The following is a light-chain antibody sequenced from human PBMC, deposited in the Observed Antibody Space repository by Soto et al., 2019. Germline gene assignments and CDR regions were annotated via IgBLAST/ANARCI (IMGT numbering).Light chain of an antibody. Sequence: QSVLTQPPSASGTPGQRGTICCSGSSSNIESNFVYWYQQFPGTAPRLLIYRNNQRPSGVPDRFSGSKSGTSASLAISALRSEDEADYYCTVWDDSLRGRLFGGGTKVTVL. CDR1: SSNIESNF. CDR2: RNN. CDR3: TVWDDSLRGRL. J-gene: IGLJ2*01. V-gene: IGLV1-47*01.